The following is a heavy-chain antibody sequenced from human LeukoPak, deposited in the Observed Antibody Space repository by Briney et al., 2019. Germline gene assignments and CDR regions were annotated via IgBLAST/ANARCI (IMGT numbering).Heavy chain of an antibody. V-gene: IGHV1-2*02. CDR2: INPNSGGT. CDR3: ARAVVAATRYVNFDY. Sequence: ASVKVSCKASGYTFTGYYMHWVRQGPGQGLEWMGWINPNSGGTNYAQKFQGRVTMTRDTSISTAYMELSRLRSDDTAVYYCARAVVAATRYVNFDYWGQGTLVTVSS. J-gene: IGHJ4*02. CDR1: GYTFTGYY. D-gene: IGHD2-15*01.